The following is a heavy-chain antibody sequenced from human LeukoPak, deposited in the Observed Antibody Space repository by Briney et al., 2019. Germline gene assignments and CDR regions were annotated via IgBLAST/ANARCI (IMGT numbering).Heavy chain of an antibody. J-gene: IGHJ1*01. CDR1: GGSFSGYY. CDR2: INHSGST. CDR3: ARRRAYYDSSGYS. V-gene: IGHV4-34*01. Sequence: PSETLSLTCAVYGGSFSGYYWSWIRQPPGKGLEWIGEINHSGSTNYNPSLKSRVTISVDTSRNQFSLKLSSVTAADTAVYYCARRRAYYDSSGYSWGQGTLVTVSS. D-gene: IGHD3-22*01.